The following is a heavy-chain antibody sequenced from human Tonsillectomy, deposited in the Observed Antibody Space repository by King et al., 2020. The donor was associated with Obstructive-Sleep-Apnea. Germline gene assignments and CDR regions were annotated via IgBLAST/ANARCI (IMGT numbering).Heavy chain of an antibody. CDR1: GGSISSGGYS. Sequence: QLQESGSGLVKPSQTLSLTCPVSGGSISSGGYSWSWIRQPPGKGLEWIGYIYHSGSTYYNPSLKSRVTISVDRSKNQFSLKLSSVTAADTAVYYCARAAAGNAFDIWGQGTMVTVSS. D-gene: IGHD6-13*01. J-gene: IGHJ3*02. CDR2: IYHSGST. CDR3: ARAAAGNAFDI. V-gene: IGHV4-30-2*01.